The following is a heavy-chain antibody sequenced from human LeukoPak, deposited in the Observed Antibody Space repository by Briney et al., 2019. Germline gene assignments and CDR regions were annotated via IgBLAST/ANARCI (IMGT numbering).Heavy chain of an antibody. D-gene: IGHD6-6*01. J-gene: IGHJ6*02. V-gene: IGHV3-53*01. CDR3: ARMYSSSSYGMDV. CDR1: GFTVSSNY. Sequence: GGSLRLSCAASGFTVSSNYMSWVRQAPGKGLEWVSVIYSGGSTYYADSVKGRFTISRDNSKNTLYLQMNSLRAEDMAVYYCARMYSSSSYGMDVWGQGTTVTVSS. CDR2: IYSGGST.